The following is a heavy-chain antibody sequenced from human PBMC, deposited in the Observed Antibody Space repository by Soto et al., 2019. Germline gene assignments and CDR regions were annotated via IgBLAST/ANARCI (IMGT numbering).Heavy chain of an antibody. Sequence: SETLSLTCSVSGGSISSSGYYWGWIRQPPGKGLEWIGSIYYSGSTYYNPSLKSRVTISIDKSKNQFSLKLSSLTAADTAVYYCARLEGLATISYYFDFWGQGTLVTVSS. CDR2: IYYSGST. CDR3: ARLEGLATISYYFDF. V-gene: IGHV4-39*01. CDR1: GGSISSSGYY. J-gene: IGHJ4*02. D-gene: IGHD3-9*01.